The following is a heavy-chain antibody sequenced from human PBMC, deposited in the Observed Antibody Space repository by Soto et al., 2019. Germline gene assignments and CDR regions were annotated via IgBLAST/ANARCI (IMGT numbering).Heavy chain of an antibody. V-gene: IGHV1-69*13. CDR3: ARGSSLTWIQLWSVYFDY. CDR2: IIPIFGTA. CDR1: GYTFINYY. Sequence: GASVKVSCKASGYTFINYYMHWVRQAPGQGLEWMGGIIPIFGTANYAQKFQGRVTITADESTSTAYMELSSLRSEDTAVYYCARGSSLTWIQLWSVYFDYWGQGTLVTVSS. J-gene: IGHJ4*02. D-gene: IGHD5-18*01.